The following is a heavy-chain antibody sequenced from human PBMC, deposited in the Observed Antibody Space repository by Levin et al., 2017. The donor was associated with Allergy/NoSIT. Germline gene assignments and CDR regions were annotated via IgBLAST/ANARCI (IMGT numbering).Heavy chain of an antibody. Sequence: GASVKVSCAVSGLKFSNYWMSWVRQAPGKGLEWMANINNDGSEKNYVDSVKGRISISRDNVKNSLYLEMNSLRADDTAVYYCVRYCSSATCHDAFDIWGQGTMVTVSS. J-gene: IGHJ3*02. V-gene: IGHV3-7*01. CDR2: INNDGSEK. CDR3: VRYCSSATCHDAFDI. CDR1: GLKFSNYW. D-gene: IGHD2-2*01.